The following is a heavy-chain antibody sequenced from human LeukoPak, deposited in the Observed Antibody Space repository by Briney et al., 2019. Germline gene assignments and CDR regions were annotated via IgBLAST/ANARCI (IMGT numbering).Heavy chain of an antibody. D-gene: IGHD4-11*01. CDR1: GFTFSNYW. CDR3: ARDLGTVTTRSNWFDP. J-gene: IGHJ5*02. CDR2: IKQDGSEK. Sequence: GGSLRLSCAASGFTFSNYWMSWVRQAPGKGLEWVANIKQDGSEKYYVDSVKGRFTISRDNSKNTLYLQMNSLRAEDTAVYYCARDLGTVTTRSNWFDPWGQGTLVTVSS. V-gene: IGHV3-7*01.